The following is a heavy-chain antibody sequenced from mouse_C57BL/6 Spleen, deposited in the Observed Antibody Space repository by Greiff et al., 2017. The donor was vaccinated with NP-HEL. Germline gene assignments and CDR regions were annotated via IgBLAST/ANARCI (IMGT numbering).Heavy chain of an antibody. Sequence: EVQLVESGGGLVKPGGSLKLSCAASGFTFSDYGMHWVRQAPEKGLEWVAYISSGSSTIYYADTVKGRFTISRDNAKNTLFLQMTSLRSEDTAMYYCARPGTTVVAYYAMDYWGQGTSVTVSS. V-gene: IGHV5-17*01. CDR1: GFTFSDYG. CDR3: ARPGTTVVAYYAMDY. D-gene: IGHD1-1*01. J-gene: IGHJ4*01. CDR2: ISSGSSTI.